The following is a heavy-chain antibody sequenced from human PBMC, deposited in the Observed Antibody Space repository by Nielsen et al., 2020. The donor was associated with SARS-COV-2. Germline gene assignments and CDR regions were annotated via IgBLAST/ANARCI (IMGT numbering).Heavy chain of an antibody. CDR2: IDPSGGGT. D-gene: IGHD6-13*01. J-gene: IGHJ5*02. CDR1: GYFITSHY. V-gene: IGHV1-46*01. Sequence: ASVKVSCKASGYFITSHYMHWVRQAPGQGLEWMGAIDPSGGGTTYAQKFQGRVTMTRNTSISTAYMELRSLRSDDTAVYFCAKTYSTSWFDPWGQGTLVTVSS. CDR3: AKTYSTSWFDP.